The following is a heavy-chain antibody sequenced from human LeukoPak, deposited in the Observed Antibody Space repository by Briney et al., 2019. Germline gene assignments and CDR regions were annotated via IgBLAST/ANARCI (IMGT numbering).Heavy chain of an antibody. V-gene: IGHV4-59*12. CDR1: GGSISSYY. CDR3: ARERPVGYCSSTSCPEGWFDP. Sequence: SETLSLTCTVSGGSISSYYWSWIRQSPGTGLEWIGYMDYSGSTAYNPSLKSRVTISIDTSKNQFSLKLSSVTAADTAVYYCARERPVGYCSSTSCPEGWFDPWGQGTLVTVSS. D-gene: IGHD2-2*01. J-gene: IGHJ5*02. CDR2: MDYSGST.